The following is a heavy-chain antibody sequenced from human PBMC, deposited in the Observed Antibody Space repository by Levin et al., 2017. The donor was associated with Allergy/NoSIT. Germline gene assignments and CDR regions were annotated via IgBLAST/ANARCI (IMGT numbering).Heavy chain of an antibody. V-gene: IGHV1-3*01. J-gene: IGHJ2*01. D-gene: IGHD6-19*01. Sequence: GESLKISCKASGYTFTSYAMHWVRQAPGQRLEWMGWINAGNGNTKYSQKFQGRVTITRDTSASTAYMELSSLKSEDTAVYYCARGGAAVAGQGWYFDLWGRGTLVTVSS. CDR3: ARGGAAVAGQGWYFDL. CDR2: INAGNGNT. CDR1: GYTFTSYA.